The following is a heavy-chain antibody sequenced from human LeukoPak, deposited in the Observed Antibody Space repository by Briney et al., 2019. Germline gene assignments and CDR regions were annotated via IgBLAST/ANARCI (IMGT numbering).Heavy chain of an antibody. CDR1: GFTFGSYA. D-gene: IGHD3-22*01. V-gene: IGHV3-23*01. Sequence: GGSLRLSCAASGFTFGSYAVNWVRQAPGKGLEWVSVISGSGGTTYYADSVKGRFTVSRDNSKNTLYLHMNSLRAEDTAVYYCARDPSSGYDWYSDLWGRGTLVTVSS. J-gene: IGHJ2*01. CDR3: ARDPSSGYDWYSDL. CDR2: ISGSGGTT.